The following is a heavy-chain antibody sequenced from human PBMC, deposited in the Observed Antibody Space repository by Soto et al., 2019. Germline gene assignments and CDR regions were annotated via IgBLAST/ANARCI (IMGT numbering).Heavy chain of an antibody. V-gene: IGHV3-23*01. D-gene: IGHD3-16*02. CDR2: ISGSGGST. CDR3: AKEAPGIYDYVWGSYRYTDAFDI. CDR1: GFTFSSYA. Sequence: VQLLESGGGLVQPGGSLRLSCAASGFTFSSYAMSWVRQAPGKGLEWVSAISGSGGSTYYADSVKGRFTISRDNSKNTLYLQMNSLRAEDTAVYYCAKEAPGIYDYVWGSYRYTDAFDIWGQGTMVTVSS. J-gene: IGHJ3*02.